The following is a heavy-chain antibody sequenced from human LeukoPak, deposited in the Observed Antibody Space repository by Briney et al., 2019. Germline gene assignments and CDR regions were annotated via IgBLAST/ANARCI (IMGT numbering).Heavy chain of an antibody. CDR1: GFTFSSYA. D-gene: IGHD3-22*01. CDR2: ISSNGGST. Sequence: PGGSLRLSCAASGFTFSSYAMHWVRQAPGKGLEYVSAISSNGGSTYYANSVKGRFTISRDNSKNTLYLQKGSLRAEDMAVYYCARSYYYDSSGYPPSAEYFQHWGQGTLVTVSS. CDR3: ARSYYYDSSGYPPSAEYFQH. V-gene: IGHV3-64*01. J-gene: IGHJ1*01.